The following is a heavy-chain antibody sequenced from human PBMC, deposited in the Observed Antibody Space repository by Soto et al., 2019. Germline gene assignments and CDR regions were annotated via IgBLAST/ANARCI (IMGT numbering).Heavy chain of an antibody. J-gene: IGHJ5*02. CDR3: ARETFGDYVGYSDP. Sequence: SQPLSVTWAVAGGTSVARGCSRTLIRQPRGKALEWIGHTYHSGNPYYNPSLKSRVIISVDRSKTQCSLKVRSVTAADTAVYYGARETFGDYVGYSDPWGQGIQVTVSS. CDR2: TYHSGNP. D-gene: IGHD2-21*01. CDR1: GGTSVARGCS. V-gene: IGHV4-30-2*01.